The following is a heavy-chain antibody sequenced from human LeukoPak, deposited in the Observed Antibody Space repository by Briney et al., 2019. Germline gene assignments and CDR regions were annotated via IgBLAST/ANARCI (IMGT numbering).Heavy chain of an antibody. V-gene: IGHV2-70*17. J-gene: IGHJ5*02. Sequence: SGPTLVKATQNITLTCTFSGFSLTTSGMSVSWIRQPPGKALEWLARIDWDDDKFYNSSLRTRLTISKDTSKNQVVLTMTNMDPVDTATYYCARDAFARNYWLDPWGQGTLVTVSS. CDR1: GFSLTTSGMS. CDR3: ARDAFARNYWLDP. CDR2: IDWDDDK. D-gene: IGHD5-24*01.